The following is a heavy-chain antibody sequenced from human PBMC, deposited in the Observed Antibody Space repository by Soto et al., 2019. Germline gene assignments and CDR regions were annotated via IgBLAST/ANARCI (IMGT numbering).Heavy chain of an antibody. CDR2: ISGYNGNT. D-gene: IGHD3-9*01. J-gene: IGHJ4*02. CDR1: GYSITNYD. CDR3: ARDTPRGSRYDY. V-gene: IGHV1-18*01. Sequence: ASVKVSCKPSGYSITNYDTNWVRQAPGQGLEWMGWISGYNGNTNYAQKLQGRVTMTTDTSTNTAYMELRSLKFDDTAVYYCARDTPRGSRYDYWGQGTLVTISS.